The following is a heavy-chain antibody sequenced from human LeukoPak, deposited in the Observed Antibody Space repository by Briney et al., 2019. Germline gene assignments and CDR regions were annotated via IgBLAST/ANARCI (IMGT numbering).Heavy chain of an antibody. Sequence: SETLSLTCAVYGGSFSGYYWSWIRQPPGKGLEWIGEINHSGSTNYNPSLKSRVTISVDTSKNQFSLKLSSVTAADTAVYYCARRQRRDYYDSSGYYYASFDYWGQGTLVTVSS. CDR3: ARRQRRDYYDSSGYYYASFDY. D-gene: IGHD3-22*01. J-gene: IGHJ4*02. V-gene: IGHV4-34*01. CDR2: INHSGST. CDR1: GGSFSGYY.